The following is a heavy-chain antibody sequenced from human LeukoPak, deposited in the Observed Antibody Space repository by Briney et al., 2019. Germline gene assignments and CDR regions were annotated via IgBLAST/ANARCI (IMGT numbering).Heavy chain of an antibody. CDR1: GDSISSSSFF. CDR2: VYSENT. CDR3: ARGLEVRARVGYHYYMDV. D-gene: IGHD1-26*01. J-gene: IGHJ6*03. Sequence: SETLSLTCTVSGDSISSSSFFWGWIRQPPGKGLEWIGAVYSENTYYNPSLKSRVSISVDTSKNQFSLTMSSVTAADTAVYFCARGLEVRARVGYHYYMDVWGKGTTVTVSS. V-gene: IGHV4-39*07.